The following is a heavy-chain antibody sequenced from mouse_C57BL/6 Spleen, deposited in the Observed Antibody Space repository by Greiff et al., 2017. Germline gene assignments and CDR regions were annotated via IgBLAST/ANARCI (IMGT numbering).Heavy chain of an antibody. CDR2: ISDGGSYT. CDR3: ARDHYDGYYPYAMDY. J-gene: IGHJ4*01. Sequence: EVKLVESGGGLVKPGGSLKLSCAASGFTFSSYAMSWVRQTPEKRLEWVATISDGGSYTYYPDNVKGRFTISRDNAKNNLYLQMSHLKSEDTAMYYCARDHYDGYYPYAMDYWRQGTSVTVSS. V-gene: IGHV5-4*01. CDR1: GFTFSSYA. D-gene: IGHD2-3*01.